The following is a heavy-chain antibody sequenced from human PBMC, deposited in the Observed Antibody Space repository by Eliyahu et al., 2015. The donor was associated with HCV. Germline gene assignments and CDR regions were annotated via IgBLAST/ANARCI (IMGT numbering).Heavy chain of an antibody. CDR2: ISYDGSNK. CDR3: AKAPITMTVFGCDY. CDR1: GFTFSSYG. D-gene: IGHD3-22*01. V-gene: IGHV3-30*18. J-gene: IGHJ4*02. Sequence: QVQLVESGGGVVQPGXSLXLXCAASGFTFSSYGMHWVRQAPGKGLEWVAVISYDGSNKYYADSVKGRFTISRDNSKNTLYLQMNSLRAEDTAVYYCAKAPITMTVFGCDYWGQGTLVTVSS.